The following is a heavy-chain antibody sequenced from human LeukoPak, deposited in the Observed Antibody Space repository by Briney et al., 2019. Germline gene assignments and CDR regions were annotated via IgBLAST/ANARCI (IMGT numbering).Heavy chain of an antibody. CDR3: AATKDPYYFDF. Sequence: SETLXLTCTVSXGXXXXXXXTXXXXXPGXXXXXIGYIXYXXSTXYNPSLKSRVTVSKDTSENQFSLKLSSVTAADTAVXYCAATKDPYYFDFWGQGTLITVSS. CDR1: XGXXXXXX. V-gene: IGHV4-59*03. CDR2: IXYXXST. D-gene: IGHD2-8*01. J-gene: IGHJ4*02.